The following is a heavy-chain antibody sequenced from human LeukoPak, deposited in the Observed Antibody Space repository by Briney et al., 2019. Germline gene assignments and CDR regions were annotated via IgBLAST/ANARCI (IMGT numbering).Heavy chain of an antibody. CDR2: IGSGSNTI. J-gene: IGHJ4*02. Sequence: HPGGSLRLSCAASGFTFSRYSMNWVRQAPGKGPGWVSYIGSGSNTIHYTDSVKGRFTISRDNAKNSLYLQMNRLRDDDTAVYYCARGMKWFGELSITLYFDYWGQGTLVTVSS. D-gene: IGHD3-10*01. CDR3: ARGMKWFGELSITLYFDY. V-gene: IGHV3-48*02. CDR1: GFTFSRYS.